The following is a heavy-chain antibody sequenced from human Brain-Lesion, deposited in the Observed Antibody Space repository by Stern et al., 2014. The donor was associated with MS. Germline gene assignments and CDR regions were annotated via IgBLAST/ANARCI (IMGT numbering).Heavy chain of an antibody. CDR1: GYTFTELS. CDR3: ATLSPGAGGNYYRHFDY. CDR2: FDPEDGKT. V-gene: IGHV1-24*01. Sequence: VQLLESGAEVKKPGASVKVSCKVSGYTFTELSMHWVRQAPRKGLEWMGVFDPEDGKTIYAQKSQGRVTMTEDTSTDTAYMELSSLRSEDTAVYYCATLSPGAGGNYYRHFDYWGQGTLVTVSS. J-gene: IGHJ4*02. D-gene: IGHD1-26*01.